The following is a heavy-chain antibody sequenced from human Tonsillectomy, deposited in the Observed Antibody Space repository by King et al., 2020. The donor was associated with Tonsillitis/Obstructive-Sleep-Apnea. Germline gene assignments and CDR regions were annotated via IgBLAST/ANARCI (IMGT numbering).Heavy chain of an antibody. J-gene: IGHJ3*01. Sequence: QLAQSGAEVKKPGASVKVSCKGSGYTFTGYYMHWVRQAPGQGLECMGWFNPNTGDTKYAQKFQGRVTMTRDTSISTAYMELSRLGSDDTAVYYCAILSVVVRTNDAFDLWGQGTWVTVSS. D-gene: IGHD3-22*01. CDR1: GYTFTGYY. V-gene: IGHV1-2*02. CDR2: FNPNTGDT. CDR3: AILSVVVRTNDAFDL.